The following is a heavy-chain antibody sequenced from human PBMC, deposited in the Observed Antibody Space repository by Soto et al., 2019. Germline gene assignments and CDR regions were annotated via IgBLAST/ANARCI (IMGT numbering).Heavy chain of an antibody. CDR1: GDSISGFY. Sequence: ETLSLTCTVSGDSISGFYWSWIRQPPGKGLEWIGYIYSSGYTNYNPSLKNRGTISVDTPKKQFFLNLRSVTAADTALYYCARGCGYNFGIDYWVRGTLVTVSS. V-gene: IGHV4-59*01. D-gene: IGHD5-12*01. J-gene: IGHJ4*02. CDR2: IYSSGYT. CDR3: ARGCGYNFGIDY.